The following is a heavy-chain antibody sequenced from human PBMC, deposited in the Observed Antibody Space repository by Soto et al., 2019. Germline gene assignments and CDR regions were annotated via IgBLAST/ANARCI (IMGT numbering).Heavy chain of an antibody. V-gene: IGHV3-64D*08. J-gene: IGHJ4*02. CDR3: VKEGGLNYYDSSGYVDY. CDR2: ISSNGGST. D-gene: IGHD3-22*01. Sequence: LRLSCSASGFTFSSYAMHWVRQAPGKGLEYVSAISSNGGSTYYADSVKGRFTISRDNSKNTLYLQMSSLRAEDTAVYYCVKEGGLNYYDSSGYVDYWGQGTLVTVSS. CDR1: GFTFSSYA.